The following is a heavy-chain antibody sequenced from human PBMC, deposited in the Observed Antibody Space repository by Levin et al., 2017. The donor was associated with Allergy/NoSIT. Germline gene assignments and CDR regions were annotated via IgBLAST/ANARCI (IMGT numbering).Heavy chain of an antibody. CDR1: GFSLSAYGMN. CDR2: LYWNGDK. Sequence: KESGPTLVKPTQTLTLTCTFSGFSLSAYGMNVGWFRQSPGKALEWLALLYWNGDKRYTSSLSHRLTITKDPLRSDVVLTMINMDPVDTGTYYCVHGLYFSRLAGMDYWGRGTHVTVSS. D-gene: IGHD2-15*01. J-gene: IGHJ4*02. CDR3: VHGLYFSRLAGMDY. V-gene: IGHV2-5*04.